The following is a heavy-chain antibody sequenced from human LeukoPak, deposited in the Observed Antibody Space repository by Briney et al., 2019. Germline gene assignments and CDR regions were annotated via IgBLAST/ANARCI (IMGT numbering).Heavy chain of an antibody. CDR2: IYTSGST. CDR1: GGSISSGSYY. D-gene: IGHD3-10*01. J-gene: IGHJ5*02. V-gene: IGHV4-61*02. CDR3: ARESMVRGTNWFDP. Sequence: SETLSLTCTVSGGSISSGSYYWSWIRQPAGKGLEWIGRIYTSGSTNYNPSLKSRVTISVDTSKNQFSLKLSSVTAADTAVYYCARESMVRGTNWFDPWGQGTLVTVSS.